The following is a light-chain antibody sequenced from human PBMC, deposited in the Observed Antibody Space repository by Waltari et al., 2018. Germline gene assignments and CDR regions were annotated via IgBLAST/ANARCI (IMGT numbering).Light chain of an antibody. CDR1: SSNIGAGYD. CDR3: QSYDSSLSGVV. V-gene: IGLV1-40*01. CDR2: GNS. J-gene: IGLJ2*01. Sequence: QSVLTQPPSVSGAPGQRVTISCTGSSSNIGAGYDVHWYQQLPGTAPKLLIYGNSSRPAGVPDRSSGSKSGTSASLAITGLQAEDEADYYCQSYDSSLSGVVFGGGTKLTVL.